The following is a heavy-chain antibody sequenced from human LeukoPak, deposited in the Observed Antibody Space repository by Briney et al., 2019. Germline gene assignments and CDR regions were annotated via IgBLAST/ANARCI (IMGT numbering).Heavy chain of an antibody. CDR2: TNTYNGNT. CDR3: ARDLVDGVGAPGAY. CDR1: GYTFTNYG. J-gene: IGHJ4*02. D-gene: IGHD1-26*01. V-gene: IGHV1-18*01. Sequence: ASVKVSXKASGYTFTNYGITWMRQAPGQGLEWMGWTNTYNGNTNYAQKLQGRVTITTDTSTSTAYMELRSLRSDDTAVFYCARDLVDGVGAPGAYWGQGALVTVSS.